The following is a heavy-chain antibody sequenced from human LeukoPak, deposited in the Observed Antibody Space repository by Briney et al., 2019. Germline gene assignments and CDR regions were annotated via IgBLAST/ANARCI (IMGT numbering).Heavy chain of an antibody. D-gene: IGHD6-19*01. V-gene: IGHV3-23*01. Sequence: GGSLRLSCAASGFTFSSYAMSWVRQAPGKGLEWVSAISGSGGSTYYADSVKGRFTISRDNAKNSLYLQMNSLRAEDTALYYCARPSSGWYWDAFDIWGQGTMVTVSS. J-gene: IGHJ3*02. CDR3: ARPSSGWYWDAFDI. CDR2: ISGSGGST. CDR1: GFTFSSYA.